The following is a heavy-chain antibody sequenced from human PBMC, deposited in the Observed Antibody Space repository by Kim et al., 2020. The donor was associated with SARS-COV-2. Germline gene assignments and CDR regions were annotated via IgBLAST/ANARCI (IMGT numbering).Heavy chain of an antibody. D-gene: IGHD7-27*01. J-gene: IGHJ4*02. CDR2: IRNKANSYTT. CDR3: TRGPDSGYFDF. Sequence: GGSLRLSCAASGFTFSEYYMDWVRQAPGKGLEWVGRIRNKANSYTTEYAASVKGRFTVSRDDSSNSLYLQMNSLKTEDTAVYYCTRGPDSGYFDFWGQGTLVTVSS. V-gene: IGHV3-72*01. CDR1: GFTFSEYY.